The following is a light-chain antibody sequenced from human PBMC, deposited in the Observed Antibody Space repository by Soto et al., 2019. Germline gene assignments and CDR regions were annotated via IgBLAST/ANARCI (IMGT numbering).Light chain of an antibody. Sequence: EIVLTQSPGTLSLSPGERATLSCRASQSVSSSNLAWYQQKPGQAPRLLIYGASSRATGIPDRFSGSGSGTDFTLTISRLEPEDFALYYCQQYGSSAPITVGQGTRLEIK. V-gene: IGKV3-20*01. J-gene: IGKJ5*01. CDR1: QSVSSSN. CDR3: QQYGSSAPIT. CDR2: GAS.